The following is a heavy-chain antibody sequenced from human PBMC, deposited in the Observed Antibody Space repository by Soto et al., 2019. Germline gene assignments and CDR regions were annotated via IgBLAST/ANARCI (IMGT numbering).Heavy chain of an antibody. CDR2: ITTYNGDT. CDR1: GYSFTGYG. J-gene: IGHJ3*01. CDR3: ARGRGYSLIPVVDDAVDV. Sequence: ASVKVSCKASGYSFTGYGINWVRQAPGQGLQWLGRITTYNGDTNYAQNFQGRVTMTTDTSTSTTYMELRSLRSDDTAVYFCARGRGYSLIPVVDDAVDVWGQGTRVTVSS. D-gene: IGHD5-12*01. V-gene: IGHV1-18*04.